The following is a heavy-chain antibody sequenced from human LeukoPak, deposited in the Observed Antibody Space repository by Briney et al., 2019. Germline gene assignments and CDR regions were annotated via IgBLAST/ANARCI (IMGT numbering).Heavy chain of an antibody. CDR1: GGSFSGYY. D-gene: IGHD4-17*01. CDR2: INHSGST. CDR3: ARGPTTVTDPIDY. J-gene: IGHJ4*02. Sequence: ASETLSLTCAVYGGSFSGYYWSWIRQPPGKGLEWIGEINHSGSTNYNPSLKSRVTISVDTSKNQFSLKLSSVTAADTAVYYCARGPTTVTDPIDYWGQGTLVTVSS. V-gene: IGHV4-34*01.